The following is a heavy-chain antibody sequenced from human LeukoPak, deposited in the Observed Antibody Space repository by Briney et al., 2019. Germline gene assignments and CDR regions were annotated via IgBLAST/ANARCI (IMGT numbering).Heavy chain of an antibody. CDR2: IWYDGSNK. CDR3: ARAPNYYDSSGYYTYYFDY. Sequence: GGSLRLSCAASGFTFSSYEMDWVRQAPGKGLEWVAVIWYDGSNKYYADSVKGRFTISRDNSKNTLYLQMNSLRAEDTAVYYCARAPNYYDSSGYYTYYFDYWGQGTLVTVSS. CDR1: GFTFSSYE. V-gene: IGHV3-33*08. J-gene: IGHJ4*02. D-gene: IGHD3-22*01.